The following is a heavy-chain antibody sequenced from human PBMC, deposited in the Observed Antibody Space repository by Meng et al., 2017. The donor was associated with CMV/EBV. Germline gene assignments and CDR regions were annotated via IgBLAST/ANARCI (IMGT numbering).Heavy chain of an antibody. CDR2: INSDGSST. Sequence: RFTFSSYWMHWVRQAPGKELVWVSRINSDGSSTSYADSMKGQFTISRDNSKNTLYLQMNSLRAEDTAVYYCARGVGQWLVEYYFDYWGQGTLVTVSS. J-gene: IGHJ4*02. CDR1: RFTFSSYW. CDR3: ARGVGQWLVEYYFDY. V-gene: IGHV3/OR16-13*01. D-gene: IGHD6-19*01.